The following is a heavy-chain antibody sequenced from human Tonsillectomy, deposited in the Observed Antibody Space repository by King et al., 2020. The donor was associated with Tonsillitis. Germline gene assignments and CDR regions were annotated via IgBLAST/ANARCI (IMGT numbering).Heavy chain of an antibody. Sequence: QLQESGPGLVKPSQTLSLTCTVSGDSISSGTYHWSWIRQPAGKGLEWIGRIYTSGSTNYNPSLKSRVTISVDTSKNQFSLKLSSVTAADTAVYYCARDSAGYGSGWVDYWGQGTLVTGSS. J-gene: IGHJ4*02. D-gene: IGHD6-19*01. CDR1: GDSISSGTYH. CDR2: IYTSGST. V-gene: IGHV4-61*02. CDR3: ARDSAGYGSGWVDY.